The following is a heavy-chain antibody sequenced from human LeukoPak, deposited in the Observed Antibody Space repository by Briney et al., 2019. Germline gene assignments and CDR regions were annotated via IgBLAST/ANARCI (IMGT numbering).Heavy chain of an antibody. V-gene: IGHV4-39*01. CDR1: GGSISSSSYY. J-gene: IGHJ4*02. D-gene: IGHD3-10*01. CDR2: IYYSGST. Sequence: PSETLSLTCTVSGGSISSSSYYWGWIRQPPGKGLEWIGSIYYSGSTYYNPSLKSRVTISVDTSKNQFSLKLSSVTAADTAVYYCARREEYYYGSGSGFDYWGQGTPVTVSS. CDR3: ARREEYYYGSGSGFDY.